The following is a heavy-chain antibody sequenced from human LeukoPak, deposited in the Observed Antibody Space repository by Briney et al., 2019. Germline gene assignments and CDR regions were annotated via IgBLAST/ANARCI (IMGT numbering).Heavy chain of an antibody. J-gene: IGHJ4*02. CDR2: IYYSGST. CDR3: ERHTIGWFGELSFDY. CDR1: GGSISSYY. Sequence: SETLSLTCTVSGGSISSYYWSWIRQPPGKGLEWIGYIYYSGSTNYNPSLKSRVTISVDTSKNQFSLKLSSVTAADTAVYYCERHTIGWFGELSFDYWGQGTLVTVSS. V-gene: IGHV4-59*08. D-gene: IGHD3-10*01.